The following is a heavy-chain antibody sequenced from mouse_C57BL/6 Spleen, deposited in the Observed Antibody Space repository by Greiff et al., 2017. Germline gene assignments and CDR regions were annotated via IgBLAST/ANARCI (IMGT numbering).Heavy chain of an antibody. D-gene: IGHD2-4*01. V-gene: IGHV5-9-1*02. CDR2: ISSGGDYI. J-gene: IGHJ4*01. Sequence: EVKLMESGEGLVKPGGSLKLSCAASGFTFSSYAMSWVRQTPEKRLEWVAYISSGGDYIYYADTVTGRFTISRDNARNTLYLQMSSLKSEDTAMYYCTREGLYDYEGDYWGQGTSVTVSS. CDR3: TREGLYDYEGDY. CDR1: GFTFSSYA.